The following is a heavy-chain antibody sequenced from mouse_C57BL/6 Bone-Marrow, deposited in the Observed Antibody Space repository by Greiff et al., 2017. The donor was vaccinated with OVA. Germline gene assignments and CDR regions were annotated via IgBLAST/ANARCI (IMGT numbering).Heavy chain of an antibody. CDR3: ARKKGGSTVVADYAMDY. CDR2: IDPSDSET. CDR1: GYTFTSYW. D-gene: IGHD1-1*01. Sequence: QVQLQQPGAELVRPGSSVKLSCKASGYTFTSYWMHWVKQRPIQGLEWIGNIDPSDSETHYNQKFKDKATLTVDKSSSTAYMQLSSLTSEDSAVYYCARKKGGSTVVADYAMDYWGQGTSVTVSS. V-gene: IGHV1-52*01. J-gene: IGHJ4*01.